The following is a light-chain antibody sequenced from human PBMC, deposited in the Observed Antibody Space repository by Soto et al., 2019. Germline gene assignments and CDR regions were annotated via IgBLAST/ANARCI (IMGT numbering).Light chain of an antibody. Sequence: EIVMTQSPATLSVSPGERATLSCRASQSVSSNLAWYQQKPGQAPRLLIYGASTRATGIPARFSGSGSGTEFTITIISMQSEDFAVYYCQQYNNLPQTFGQGTKVEIK. V-gene: IGKV3-15*01. J-gene: IGKJ1*01. CDR3: QQYNNLPQT. CDR1: QSVSSN. CDR2: GAS.